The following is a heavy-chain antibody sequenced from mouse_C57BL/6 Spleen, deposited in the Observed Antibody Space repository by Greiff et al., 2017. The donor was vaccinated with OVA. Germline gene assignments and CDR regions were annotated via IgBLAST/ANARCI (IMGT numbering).Heavy chain of an antibody. D-gene: IGHD1-1*01. J-gene: IGHJ2*01. CDR2: INYDGSST. CDR1: GFTFSDYY. Sequence: EVKLVESEGGLVQPGSSMKLSCTASGFTFSDYYMAWVRQVPEKGLEWVANINYDGSSTYYLDSLKSRFIISRDNAKNILYLQMSSLKSEDTATYYCARAYYGNGYFDYWGQGTTLTVSS. V-gene: IGHV5-16*01. CDR3: ARAYYGNGYFDY.